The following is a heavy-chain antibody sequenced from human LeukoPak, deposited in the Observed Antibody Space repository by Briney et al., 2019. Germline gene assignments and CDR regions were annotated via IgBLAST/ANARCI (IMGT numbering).Heavy chain of an antibody. Sequence: AGGSLRLFCSASGFTFSSYAMHWVRQAPGQGLEYVSTITGNGGRTYYADSVKGRFTISRDNSKNTLYLQMSSLRPEDTAVYYCVKVLGAYIADYWGQGTLVTVSS. CDR1: GFTFSSYA. CDR3: VKVLGAYIADY. D-gene: IGHD3-3*02. J-gene: IGHJ4*02. CDR2: ITGNGGRT. V-gene: IGHV3-64D*09.